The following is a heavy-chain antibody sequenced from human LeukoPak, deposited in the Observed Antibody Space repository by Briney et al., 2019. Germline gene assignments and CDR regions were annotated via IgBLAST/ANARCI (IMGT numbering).Heavy chain of an antibody. Sequence: GGSLRLSCAASGFTFSSYWMSWVRQAPGKGLEWVANIKQDGSEKYYVDSVKGRFTISRDNAKNSLYLQMNSLRAEDTAAYYCARDQGRLLWFGELFDYWGQGTLVTVSS. CDR3: ARDQGRLLWFGELFDY. V-gene: IGHV3-7*01. J-gene: IGHJ4*02. D-gene: IGHD3-10*01. CDR2: IKQDGSEK. CDR1: GFTFSSYW.